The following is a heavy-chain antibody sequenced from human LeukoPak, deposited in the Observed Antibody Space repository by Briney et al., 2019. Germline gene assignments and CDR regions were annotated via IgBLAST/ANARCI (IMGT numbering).Heavy chain of an antibody. CDR2: IYYSGTT. CDR3: ARGPYGSGSYY. CDR1: GGSISSGDYY. D-gene: IGHD3-10*01. J-gene: IGHJ4*02. V-gene: IGHV4-30-4*01. Sequence: SQTLSLTCTVSGGSISSGDYYWSWIRQPPGKGLEWIGYIYYSGTTYYNPSLKSRVTISVDTSKNQFSLKLTSVTAADTAVYFCARGPYGSGSYYWGQGTLVTVSS.